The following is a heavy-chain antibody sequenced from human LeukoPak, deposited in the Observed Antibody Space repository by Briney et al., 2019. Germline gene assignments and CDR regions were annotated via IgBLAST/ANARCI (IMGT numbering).Heavy chain of an antibody. Sequence: SETLSLTCTVSGDFLSSGDYYWGWIRQSPGKGLTWIGSIYYSGSTLYNASFESRVTMSVDTSKNQFSLKPRSVTAADTAVYYCARLRQVTTCAKFEYWGQGILVTVSS. CDR2: IYYSGST. J-gene: IGHJ4*02. CDR3: ARLRQVTTCAKFEY. CDR1: GDFLSSGDYY. D-gene: IGHD4-17*01. V-gene: IGHV4-39*01.